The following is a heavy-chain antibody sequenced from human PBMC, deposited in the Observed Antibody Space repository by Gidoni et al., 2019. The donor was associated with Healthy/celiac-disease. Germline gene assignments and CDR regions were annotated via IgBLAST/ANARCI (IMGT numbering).Heavy chain of an antibody. Sequence: QVQLQESGPGLVKPSQTLSLTCTVSGGSISSGSYYWSWIRQPAGKGLEWIGRIYTSGSTNYNPSLKSRVTISVDTSKNQFSLKLSSVTAADTAVYYCARGVRHGSYWGTFDYWGQGTLVTVSS. J-gene: IGHJ4*02. CDR3: ARGVRHGSYWGTFDY. CDR1: GGSISSGSYY. D-gene: IGHD1-26*01. V-gene: IGHV4-61*02. CDR2: IYTSGST.